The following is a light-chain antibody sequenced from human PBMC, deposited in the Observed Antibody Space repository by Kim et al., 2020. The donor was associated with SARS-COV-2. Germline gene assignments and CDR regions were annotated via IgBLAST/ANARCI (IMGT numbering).Light chain of an antibody. CDR2: EDI. J-gene: IGLJ2*01. V-gene: IGLV3-1*01. Sequence: SSELTQTPSVSVSPGQTASITCSGDKLGDKNVFWYQQRPGQSPVLVIYEDIKRPSGIPERFSGSNSGNTATLTISGTQPMDEADYYCQAWDSSNVVFGGGTQLTVL. CDR3: QAWDSSNVV. CDR1: KLGDKN.